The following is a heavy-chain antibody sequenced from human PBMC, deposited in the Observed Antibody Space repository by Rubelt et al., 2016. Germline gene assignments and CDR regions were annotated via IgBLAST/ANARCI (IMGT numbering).Heavy chain of an antibody. CDR1: GASISSYY. CDR2: LYYSGIT. CDR3: ARTGDSTGFYYYYMDV. J-gene: IGHJ6*03. D-gene: IGHD7-27*01. Sequence: QVQLQESGPGLVKPSETLSLTCAVSGASISSYYWSWVRQPPGKGLEWIGCLYYSGITKYNPSLKSRVTISVDTSRTQFSLKLSSVTAADTAVYCWARTGDSTGFYYYYMDVWGKGTTVTVSS. V-gene: IGHV4-59*01.